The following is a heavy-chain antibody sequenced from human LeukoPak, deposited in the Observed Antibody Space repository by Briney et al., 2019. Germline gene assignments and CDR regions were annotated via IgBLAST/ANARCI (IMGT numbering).Heavy chain of an antibody. Sequence: GGSLRLSCAASGFTVSSNYMSWVRQAPGKGLEWVSSISTSSSYIYYADSVKGRFTISRDNAKNSLYLQMNSLRAEDTAVYYCAKDISGGDCPDYWGQGTLVTVSS. CDR2: ISTSSSYI. J-gene: IGHJ4*02. V-gene: IGHV3-21*01. CDR1: GFTVSSNY. CDR3: AKDISGGDCPDY. D-gene: IGHD2-21*02.